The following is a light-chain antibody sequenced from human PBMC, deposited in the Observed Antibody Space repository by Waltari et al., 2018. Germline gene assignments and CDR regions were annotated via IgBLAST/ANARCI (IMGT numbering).Light chain of an antibody. V-gene: IGLV3-19*01. J-gene: IGLJ3*02. CDR2: GKD. CDR1: SLRTSY. Sequence: SSELTQDPAVSVALGQTVRITCQGDSLRTSYASWYQLKPGQAPVLVIYGKDKRPSGIPDRISGYREGATYSLTITGSQAEDEADYYCSSRNGRANQVVFAGGTKVTVL. CDR3: SSRNGRANQVV.